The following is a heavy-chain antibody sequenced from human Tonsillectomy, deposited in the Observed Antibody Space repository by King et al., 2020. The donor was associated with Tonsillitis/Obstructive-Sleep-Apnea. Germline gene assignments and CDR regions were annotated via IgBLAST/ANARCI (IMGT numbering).Heavy chain of an antibody. D-gene: IGHD3-3*01. CDR2: IYPDDSDT. CDR1: GYSFTNYW. Sequence: EVQLVESGAEVKKPGESLKISCKGSGYSFTNYWIAWVRQTPGKGLEWMGIIYPDDSDTRYSPSFQGQVTISADKSISSAYLQWSSLKASDTAMYYCARGACDFWSGYYSKNYYYYYMDVWGKGTTVTVSS. CDR3: ARGACDFWSGYYSKNYYYYYMDV. J-gene: IGHJ6*03. V-gene: IGHV5-51*01.